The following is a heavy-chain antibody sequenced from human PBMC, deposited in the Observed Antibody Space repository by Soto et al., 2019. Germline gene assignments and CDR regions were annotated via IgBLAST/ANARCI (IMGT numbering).Heavy chain of an antibody. CDR3: TRDRGTSMITKLFDY. CDR1: GYTFTSYY. J-gene: IGHJ4*02. D-gene: IGHD3-16*01. CDR2: INPSGGGT. Sequence: QVQLVQSGAEVKKPGASIKVSCKASGYTFTSYYLHWVRQAPGQGLEWMGIINPSGGGTSYAQKFQSRVTMTIDSSTSRVYMELSSLISDDTAVYYCTRDRGTSMITKLFDYWGQGTLVTVSS. V-gene: IGHV1-46*03.